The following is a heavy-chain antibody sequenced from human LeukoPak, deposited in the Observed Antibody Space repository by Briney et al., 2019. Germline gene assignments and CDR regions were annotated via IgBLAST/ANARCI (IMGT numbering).Heavy chain of an antibody. D-gene: IGHD3-22*01. J-gene: IGHJ6*03. Sequence: GASVKVSCKASGYTFTSYGISWVRQAPGQGLEWMGWISAYNGNTNYAQKLQGRVTMTTDTSTSTAYMELRSLRSDDTAVYYCAREGAGDSSGYYYDYYYYYMDVWGKGTTVTVSS. V-gene: IGHV1-18*01. CDR1: GYTFTSYG. CDR2: ISAYNGNT. CDR3: AREGAGDSSGYYYDYYYYYMDV.